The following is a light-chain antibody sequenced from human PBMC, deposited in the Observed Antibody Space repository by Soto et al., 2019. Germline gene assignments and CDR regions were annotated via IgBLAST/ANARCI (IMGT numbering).Light chain of an antibody. CDR3: SSYTSSSLVV. V-gene: IGLV2-14*01. J-gene: IGLJ2*01. Sequence: QSALTQPASVSGSPGQSITISCTGTSSDVGGYNYVSWYQQHPGKAPKLMIYDVSNRPSGVSNRFSGSKSGNTASLTIFGLQAEDEADYYCSSYTSSSLVVFGGGTKLTVL. CDR1: SSDVGGYNY. CDR2: DVS.